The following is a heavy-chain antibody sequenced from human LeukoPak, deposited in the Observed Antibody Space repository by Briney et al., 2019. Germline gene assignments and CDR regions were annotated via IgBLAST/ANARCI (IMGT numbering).Heavy chain of an antibody. D-gene: IGHD3-10*01. Sequence: GSLRLSCAASGFTFSTYAMNWVRQPPEKGLEWVSYISYNSDTTHYADSVEGRFTISRDNAKNSLYLQMNSLRAEDTGVYYCTRSGDGAFDNWGPGTMVTVSS. V-gene: IGHV3-48*01. CDR1: GFTFSTYA. CDR3: TRSGDGAFDN. J-gene: IGHJ3*02. CDR2: ISYNSDTT.